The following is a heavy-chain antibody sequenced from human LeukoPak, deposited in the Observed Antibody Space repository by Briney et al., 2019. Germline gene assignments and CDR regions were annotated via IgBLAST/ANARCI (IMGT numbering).Heavy chain of an antibody. V-gene: IGHV4-59*02. CDR3: ARGGARLYGMDV. CDR1: GGFVSSNY. D-gene: IGHD4/OR15-4a*01. J-gene: IGHJ6*02. CDR2: LYYSGST. Sequence: SETLSLTCTVSGGFVSSNYWSWIRQPPGTGLEWIGYLYYSGSTNYNPSLKSRVSISEDTSKKQFSLKLTSVTAADTAVYYCARGGARLYGMDVWGQGTTVTVSS.